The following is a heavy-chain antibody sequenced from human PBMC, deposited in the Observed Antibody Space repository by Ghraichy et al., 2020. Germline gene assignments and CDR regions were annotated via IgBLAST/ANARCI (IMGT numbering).Heavy chain of an antibody. CDR3: AEVLRVGYIDV. D-gene: IGHD3-3*01. CDR2: ISDSGDGT. V-gene: IGHV3-23*01. Sequence: GGSLRLSCTASGFTFSSYAMSWVRQAPGKGLECVSVISDSGDGTYYAYSVKGRFTISRDNSKNTLLLQMNSLRGEDTAVYYCAEVLRVGYIDVWGGGTLVTVS. J-gene: IGHJ2*01. CDR1: GFTFSSYA.